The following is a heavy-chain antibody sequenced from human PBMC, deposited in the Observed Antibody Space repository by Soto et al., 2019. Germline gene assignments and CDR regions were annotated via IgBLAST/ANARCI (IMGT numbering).Heavy chain of an antibody. D-gene: IGHD3-16*02. CDR2: IRTTGTST. Sequence: EVQLLESGGGLVQPGGSLKLSCAASGFTFSNSAMSWVRQAPGKGLEWVSVIRTTGTSTYHADSVKGRFTVSRDNSYNTVFLQMNSLRPDYTAVYYCAKGGDVWGSYHAGFQQWGQGTLVIVSS. J-gene: IGHJ1*01. CDR1: GFTFSNSA. V-gene: IGHV3-23*01. CDR3: AKGGDVWGSYHAGFQQ.